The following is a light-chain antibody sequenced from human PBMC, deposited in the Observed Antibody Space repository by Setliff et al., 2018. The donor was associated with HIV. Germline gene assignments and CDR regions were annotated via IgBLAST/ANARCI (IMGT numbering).Light chain of an antibody. V-gene: IGLV2-14*01. Sequence: QSVLTQPASVSGSPGQSITIPCTAISSDFGDYQSVSWYQQHPGKAPKLMIYEVSDRPSGVSNRFSGSKSGNTASLTISRLQAEDEADYFCSSNTSSSPLYVFATGTKVTVL. J-gene: IGLJ1*01. CDR2: EVS. CDR1: SSDFGDYQS. CDR3: SSNTSSSPLYV.